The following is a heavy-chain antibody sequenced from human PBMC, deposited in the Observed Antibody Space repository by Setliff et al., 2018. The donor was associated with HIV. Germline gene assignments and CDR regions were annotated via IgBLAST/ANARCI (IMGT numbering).Heavy chain of an antibody. CDR1: GFTFTSYD. CDR2: ISGSGSRT. Sequence: GGSLRLSCAASGFTFTSYDMTWVRQAPGKGLEWVSRISGSGSRTHYADSVKGRFSVSRDNSRNTVYLQMNTLRDEDTAVYYCVKDRELARWLQPSPGDYWGQGTLVTVSS. J-gene: IGHJ4*02. CDR3: VKDRELARWLQPSPGDY. D-gene: IGHD3-10*01. V-gene: IGHV3-23*01.